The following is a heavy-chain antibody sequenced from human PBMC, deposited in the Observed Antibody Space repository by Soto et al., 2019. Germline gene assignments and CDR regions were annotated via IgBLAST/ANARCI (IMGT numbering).Heavy chain of an antibody. J-gene: IGHJ4*02. CDR2: IKQDGSEK. CDR3: ASEPSGIDY. CDR1: GFTFSTYW. Sequence: EVQLVESGGGLVQPGGSLRLSCVVSGFTFSTYWMCWVRQAPGKGLEWVANIKQDGSEKYYVDSVKGRFTISRDNAKNSLYLQLNSRRAEDTALYYCASEPSGIDYWGQGTLVTVSS. D-gene: IGHD2-15*01. V-gene: IGHV3-7*04.